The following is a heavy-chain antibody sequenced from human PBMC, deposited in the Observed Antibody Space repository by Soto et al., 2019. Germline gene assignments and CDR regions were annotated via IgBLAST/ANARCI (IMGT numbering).Heavy chain of an antibody. D-gene: IGHD5-12*01. Sequence: ASVKVSCKASGYTFTDYYMHWVRQAPGQGLEWMGWINPNSGGTNYAQTFQDWVTMTTDTSMSTAHMEVRSLRSDDTAVYYCAREGVAPYYYYGMDVWAQRTPVTVSS. V-gene: IGHV1-2*04. CDR3: AREGVAPYYYYGMDV. CDR2: INPNSGGT. CDR1: GYTFTDYY. J-gene: IGHJ6*02.